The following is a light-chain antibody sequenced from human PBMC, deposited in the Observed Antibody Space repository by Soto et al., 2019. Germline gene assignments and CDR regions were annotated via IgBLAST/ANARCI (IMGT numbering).Light chain of an antibody. J-gene: IGLJ1*01. CDR1: SSDVGGHNY. CDR3: SSVSSTTTLYV. V-gene: IGLV2-14*01. CDR2: EVS. Sequence: QSVLTQPASVSGSPGQSITISCTGTSSDVGGHNYVSWYQHHPGKAPKLMIYEVSNRPSGVSNRFSGSKSGNTASLTISGLQAEDEADYHCSSVSSTTTLYVFGTGTKVTVL.